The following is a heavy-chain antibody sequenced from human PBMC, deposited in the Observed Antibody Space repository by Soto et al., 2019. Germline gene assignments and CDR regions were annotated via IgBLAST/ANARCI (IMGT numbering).Heavy chain of an antibody. Sequence: SETLSLTCAVSGDSISRGGYSWSWIRHPPGKGLEWIGNIYHSGITYYNPSLKSRVTISEDTSKNQISLKLSSVTAADTAVYYCAKNTYYYDSSVFYQFWGQGTPVTVSS. CDR2: IYHSGIT. CDR3: AKNTYYYDSSVFYQF. V-gene: IGHV4-30-2*01. D-gene: IGHD3-22*01. J-gene: IGHJ4*02. CDR1: GDSISRGGYS.